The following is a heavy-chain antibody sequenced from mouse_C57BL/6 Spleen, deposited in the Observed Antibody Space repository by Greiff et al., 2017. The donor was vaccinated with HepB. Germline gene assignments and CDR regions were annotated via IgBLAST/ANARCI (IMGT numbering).Heavy chain of an antibody. CDR2: FYPGSGSI. Sequence: QVQLQQSGAELVKPGASVTLSCTASGYTFTEYTIHWVKQRSGQGLVWNEWFYPGSGSIKYNENFKDKATLTADKSSSTVSMKLSRLTSEDSAVYFGARHEDFVGFAYWGQGTLVTVAA. CDR3: ARHEDFVGFAY. V-gene: IGHV1-62-2*01. CDR1: GYTFTEYT. J-gene: IGHJ3*01.